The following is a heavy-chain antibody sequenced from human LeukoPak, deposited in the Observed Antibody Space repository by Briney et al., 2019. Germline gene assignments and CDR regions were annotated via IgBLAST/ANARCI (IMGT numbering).Heavy chain of an antibody. D-gene: IGHD1-26*01. CDR3: ARDTEWEKNPDYFDY. Sequence: GASVKVSCKASGYTFTSYGIRWVRQAPGQGLEWMGWISAKNCNTIFAQKVQGRVTLTTDTSTSTAYMELRSLRSDDTAVYYCARDTEWEKNPDYFDYWGQGTLVTVSS. V-gene: IGHV1-18*01. J-gene: IGHJ4*02. CDR1: GYTFTSYG. CDR2: ISAKNCNT.